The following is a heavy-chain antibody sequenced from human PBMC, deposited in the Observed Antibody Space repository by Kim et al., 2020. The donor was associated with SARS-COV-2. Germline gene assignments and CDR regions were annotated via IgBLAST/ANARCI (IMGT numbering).Heavy chain of an antibody. D-gene: IGHD5-18*01. Sequence: SETLSLTCTVSGGSISSGGYYWSWIRQHPGKGLEWIGYIYYSGSTYYNPSLKSRVTISVDTSKNQFSLKLSSVTAADTAVYYCARGLSGSYGDGEDYWGQGTLVTVSS. CDR2: IYYSGST. J-gene: IGHJ4*02. CDR3: ARGLSGSYGDGEDY. CDR1: GGSISSGGYY. V-gene: IGHV4-31*03.